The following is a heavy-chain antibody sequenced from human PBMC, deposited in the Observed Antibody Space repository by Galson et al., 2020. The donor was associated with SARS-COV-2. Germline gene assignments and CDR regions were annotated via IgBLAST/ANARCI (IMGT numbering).Heavy chain of an antibody. CDR3: AKGLGMPPYIMVDNY. J-gene: IGHJ4*02. CDR2: IKQDGSEK. D-gene: IGHD2-21*01. CDR1: GFTFSSYW. Sequence: GGSLRLSCAASGFTFSSYWMSWVRQAPGKGLEWVANIKQDGSEKYYVDSVKGRFTISRDNAKNSLYLQMNSLRAEDTAVYYCAKGLGMPPYIMVDNYWGQGTLVTVSS. V-gene: IGHV3-7*01.